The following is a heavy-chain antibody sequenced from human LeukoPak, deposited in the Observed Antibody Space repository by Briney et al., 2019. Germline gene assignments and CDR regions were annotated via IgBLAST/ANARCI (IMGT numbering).Heavy chain of an antibody. CDR3: ARGRDYVWGSPNY. D-gene: IGHD3-16*01. J-gene: IGHJ4*02. CDR2: ISSSGSTI. V-gene: IGHV3-48*03. Sequence: PGGSLRLSCAASGFTFSSYERNWVRQAPGKGLEWVSYISSSGSTIYYADSVKGRFTISRDNAKNSLYLQMNSLRAEDTAVYYCARGRDYVWGSPNYWGQGTLVTVSS. CDR1: GFTFSSYE.